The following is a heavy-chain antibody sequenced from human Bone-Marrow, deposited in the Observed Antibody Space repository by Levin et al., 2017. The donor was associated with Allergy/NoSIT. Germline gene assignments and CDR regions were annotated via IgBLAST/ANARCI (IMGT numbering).Heavy chain of an antibody. CDR1: GFTVSSNY. V-gene: IGHV3-66*01. Sequence: PGGSLRLSCAASGFTVSSNYMSWVRQAPGKGLEWVSVIYSGGSTYYADSVKGRFTISRDNSKNTLYLQMNSLRAEDTAVYYCARTIFGVVIRWVGPDYYGMDVWGQGTTVTVSS. CDR3: ARTIFGVVIRWVGPDYYGMDV. CDR2: IYSGGST. J-gene: IGHJ6*02. D-gene: IGHD3-3*01.